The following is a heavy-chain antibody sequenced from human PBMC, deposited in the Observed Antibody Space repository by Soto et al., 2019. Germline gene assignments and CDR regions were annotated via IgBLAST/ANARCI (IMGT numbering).Heavy chain of an antibody. V-gene: IGHV3-53*01. CDR1: C. J-gene: IGHJ2*01. CDR2: IYSAGST. D-gene: IGHD4-17*01. Sequence: CMLVGRLPLEKKMEWVSVIYSAGSTYYASSVKGRFTISRDNSKNTLYLQMNSLRADDAAVYYWVYFIWWYGDYRDLHSFPTRRSSDL. CDR3: VYFIWWYGDYRDLHSFPTRRSSDL.